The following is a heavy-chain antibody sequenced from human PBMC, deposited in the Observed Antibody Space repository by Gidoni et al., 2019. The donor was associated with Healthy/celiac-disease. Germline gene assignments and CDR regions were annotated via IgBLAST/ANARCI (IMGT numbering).Heavy chain of an antibody. Sequence: QVQLVESGGGVVQPGRSLRLPCAASGFTFSSYGMHWVRQAPGKGLEWVAVISYDGSNKYYADSVKGRFTISRDNSKNTLYLQMNSLRAEDTAVYYCAKGRYSSSWWEPGVDYWGQGTLVTVSS. CDR1: GFTFSSYG. CDR2: ISYDGSNK. D-gene: IGHD6-13*01. J-gene: IGHJ4*02. CDR3: AKGRYSSSWWEPGVDY. V-gene: IGHV3-30*18.